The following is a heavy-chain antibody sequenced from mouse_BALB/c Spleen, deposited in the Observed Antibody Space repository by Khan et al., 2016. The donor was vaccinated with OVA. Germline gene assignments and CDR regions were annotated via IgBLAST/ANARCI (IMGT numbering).Heavy chain of an antibody. CDR1: GYTFTNYG. CDR3: ARPPYFSCVMGY. V-gene: IGHV9-3-1*01. Sequence: QIQLVQSGPELKKPGETVKISCKASGYTFTNYGMNWVKQAPGKGLKWMGWINTYTGEPTYADDFKGRFAFSLETSASTAYMQINNLKNEDTATXVCARPPYFSCVMGYWGQGTTVTVSS. D-gene: IGHD2-10*01. J-gene: IGHJ4*01. CDR2: INTYTGEP.